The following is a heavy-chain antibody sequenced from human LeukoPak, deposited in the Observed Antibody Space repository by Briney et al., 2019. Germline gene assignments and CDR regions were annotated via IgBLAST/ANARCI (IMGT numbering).Heavy chain of an antibody. CDR2: ISGSGGST. D-gene: IGHD3-10*01. Sequence: GGSLRLSCAASGFTFSSYAMSWVRQAAGKGLEWVSAISGSGGSTYYADSVKGRFTISRDNSKNTLYLQMNSLRAEDTAVYYCAKGGDYYGSGSYWGFDYWGQGTLVTVSS. V-gene: IGHV3-23*01. CDR1: GFTFSSYA. J-gene: IGHJ4*02. CDR3: AKGGDYYGSGSYWGFDY.